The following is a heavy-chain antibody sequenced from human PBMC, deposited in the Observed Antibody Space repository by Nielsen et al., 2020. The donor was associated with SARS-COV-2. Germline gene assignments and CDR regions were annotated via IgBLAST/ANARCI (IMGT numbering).Heavy chain of an antibody. CDR3: ASSSNMIVVVIPDY. D-gene: IGHD3-22*01. V-gene: IGHV3-23*01. CDR1: GFTFSSYA. J-gene: IGHJ4*02. Sequence: GGSLRLSCAASGFTFSSYAMSWVRQAPGKGLEWVSAISGSGGSTYYADSVKGRFTISRDNSKNTLYLQMNSLRAEDTAVYYCASSSNMIVVVIPDYWGQGTLVTVSS. CDR2: ISGSGGST.